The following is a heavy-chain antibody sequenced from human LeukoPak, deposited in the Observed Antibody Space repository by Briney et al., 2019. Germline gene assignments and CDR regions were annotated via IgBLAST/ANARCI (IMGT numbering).Heavy chain of an antibody. CDR3: ARHEQAAVYDAFDI. V-gene: IGHV4-39*01. CDR1: RGSISSSSYY. D-gene: IGHD6-13*01. Sequence: PSETLSLTCTVSRGSISSSSYYWSWIRQPPGKGLEWIGSIYYSGSTYYNPSLKSRVTISVDTSKNQFSLKLSSVTAADTAVYYCARHEQAAVYDAFDIWGQGTMVTVSS. J-gene: IGHJ3*02. CDR2: IYYSGST.